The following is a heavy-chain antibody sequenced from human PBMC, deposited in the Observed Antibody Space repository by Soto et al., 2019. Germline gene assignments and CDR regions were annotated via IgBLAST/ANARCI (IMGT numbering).Heavy chain of an antibody. CDR2: ISYDGSNK. V-gene: IGHV3-30*18. J-gene: IGHJ5*02. Sequence: GGSLRLSCAASGFTFSSYGMHWVRQAPGKGLEWVAVISYDGSNKYYADSVKGRFTISRDNSKNTLYLQMNSLRAEDTAVYYCAKRSSGWSFDPWGQGTLVTVSS. CDR1: GFTFSSYG. D-gene: IGHD6-19*01. CDR3: AKRSSGWSFDP.